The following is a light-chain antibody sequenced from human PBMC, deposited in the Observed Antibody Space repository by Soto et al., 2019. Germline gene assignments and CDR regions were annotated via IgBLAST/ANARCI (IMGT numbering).Light chain of an antibody. CDR3: QKYYSYPRT. CDR1: QGISSY. CDR2: AAS. V-gene: IGKV1-8*01. Sequence: AIRMTQSPSSLSASTGDRVTITCRASQGISSYLAWYQQKPGKAPKLLIYAASTLQSGVPSRFSGSGSGTDFTLTISCLQSEDFATYYCQKYYSYPRTFGKGTKVEIK. J-gene: IGKJ1*01.